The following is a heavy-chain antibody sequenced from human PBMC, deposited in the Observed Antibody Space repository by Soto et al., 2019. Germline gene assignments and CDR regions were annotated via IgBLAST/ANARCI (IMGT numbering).Heavy chain of an antibody. CDR3: ARAPGSSSWYYFDY. CDR1: GGSISSYY. CDR2: IYYSGST. J-gene: IGHJ4*02. V-gene: IGHV4-59*01. D-gene: IGHD6-13*01. Sequence: PSETLSLTCTVSGGSISSYYWSWIRQPPGKGLEWIGYIYYSGSTNYSPSLKSRVTISVDTSKNQFSLKLSSVTAADTAVYYCARAPGSSSWYYFDYWGQGTRVTVSS.